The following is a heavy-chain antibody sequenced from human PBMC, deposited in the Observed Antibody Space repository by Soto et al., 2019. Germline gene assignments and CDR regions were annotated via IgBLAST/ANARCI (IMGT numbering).Heavy chain of an antibody. V-gene: IGHV3-23*01. CDR1: GFTFSSYA. D-gene: IGHD2-15*01. Sequence: GGSLRLSCAASGFTFSSYAMSWVRQAPGKGLEWVSAISGSGGSTYYADSVKGRFTISRDNSKNTLHLQMNSLRAEDTAVYYCAKTGPDHDIVVVVYFDYWGQGTLVTVSS. J-gene: IGHJ4*02. CDR2: ISGSGGST. CDR3: AKTGPDHDIVVVVYFDY.